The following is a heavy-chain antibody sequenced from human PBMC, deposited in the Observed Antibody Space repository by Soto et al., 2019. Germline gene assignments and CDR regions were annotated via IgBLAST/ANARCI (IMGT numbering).Heavy chain of an antibody. D-gene: IGHD3-9*01. J-gene: IGHJ4*02. CDR3: ARLEGLATISYYFDY. CDR2: IYYRGNT. V-gene: IGHV4-39*01. CDR1: GDSINSDSYY. Sequence: QLQLQESGPGLVKPSETLSLTCSVSGDSINSDSYYWGWLRQPPGKGLEWIGSIYYRGNTYYNPSLKTRVTISLDKSKSQFSLKRNSVTAADSAVYFCARLEGLATISYYFDYWGQGTLVTVSS.